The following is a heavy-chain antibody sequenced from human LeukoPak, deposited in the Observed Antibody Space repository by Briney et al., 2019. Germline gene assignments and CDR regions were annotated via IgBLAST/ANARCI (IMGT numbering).Heavy chain of an antibody. J-gene: IGHJ5*02. D-gene: IGHD1/OR15-1a*01. CDR3: ASDWNTVRRPS. CDR2: IVPIFGTA. Sequence: ASVKVSCKASGGTFSSYAISWVRQAPGQGLEWMGGIVPIFGTANYAQKFQGRVTITADESTSTAYMELSSLRSEDTAVYYCASDWNTVRRPSWGQGTLVTVSS. V-gene: IGHV1-69*13. CDR1: GGTFSSYA.